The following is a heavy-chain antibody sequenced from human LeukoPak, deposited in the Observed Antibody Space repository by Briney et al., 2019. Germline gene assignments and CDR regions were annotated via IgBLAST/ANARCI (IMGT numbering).Heavy chain of an antibody. V-gene: IGHV3-23*05. J-gene: IGHJ3*01. CDR1: GFTFSSYA. CDR3: TKAVGGGRDAYDV. Sequence: PGGSLRFSCAASGFTFSSYAMSWVRQAPGKAPEWVSSIFDSGAPSYYADSVKGRFTISRDNSGNTFYLQMENLRAEDSATYFCTKAVGGGRDAYDVWGLGTRVIVSS. D-gene: IGHD3-16*01. CDR2: IFDSGAPS.